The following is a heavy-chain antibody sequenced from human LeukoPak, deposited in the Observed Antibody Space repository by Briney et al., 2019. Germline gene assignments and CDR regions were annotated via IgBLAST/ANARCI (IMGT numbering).Heavy chain of an antibody. Sequence: GGSLRLSCVASGFTFDTYWMHWVRQAPGKGLVWVSRIHRDGNNINYADFVQGRFTVSRDNAKNTLYLQMHSLRVEDTAMYYCARGLRDRYGMDVWGQGPRSPSP. CDR1: GFTFDTYW. V-gene: IGHV3-74*01. CDR3: ARGLRDRYGMDV. CDR2: IHRDGNNI. J-gene: IGHJ6*02.